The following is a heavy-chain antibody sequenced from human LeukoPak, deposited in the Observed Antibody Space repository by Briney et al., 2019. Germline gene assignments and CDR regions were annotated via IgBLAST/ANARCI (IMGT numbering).Heavy chain of an antibody. Sequence: PGGSLRLSCAASGFTFNTYWMHWVRQAPGKGLVWVSRINTDGSFIRYADSVKGRFTISRDNAKNTVYLQMNSLRAEDTAVYYCARVEVTAGAATDWVDPWGQGTLVTVSS. D-gene: IGHD1-14*01. CDR2: INTDGSFI. J-gene: IGHJ5*02. CDR1: GFTFNTYW. V-gene: IGHV3-74*01. CDR3: ARVEVTAGAATDWVDP.